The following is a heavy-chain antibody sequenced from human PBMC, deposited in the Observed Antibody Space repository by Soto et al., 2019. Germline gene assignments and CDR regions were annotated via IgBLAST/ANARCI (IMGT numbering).Heavy chain of an antibody. Sequence: PGGSLRLSCAASGFTFRDHGMNWVRQAPGKGLEWVSAISGSGGSTYYADSVKGRFTISRDNAKNTLFLQMNTLRVDDTAVYYCARDNWNSYWGQGTLVNVS. CDR1: GFTFRDHG. CDR3: ARDNWNSY. CDR2: ISGSGGST. V-gene: IGHV3-23*01. D-gene: IGHD1-1*01. J-gene: IGHJ4*02.